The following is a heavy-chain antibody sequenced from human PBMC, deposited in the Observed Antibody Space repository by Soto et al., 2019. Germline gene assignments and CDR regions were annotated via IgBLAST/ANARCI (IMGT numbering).Heavy chain of an antibody. CDR1: GGTFSSYA. Sequence: SVKVSCKASGGTFSSYAISWVRQAPGQGLEWMGGIIPIFGTANYAQKFQGRVTITADESTSTAYMELSSLRSEDTAVYYCASYTNDYYDSSGYYVWGQGTLVTVSS. CDR3: ASYTNDYYDSSGYYV. V-gene: IGHV1-69*13. CDR2: IIPIFGTA. J-gene: IGHJ4*02. D-gene: IGHD3-22*01.